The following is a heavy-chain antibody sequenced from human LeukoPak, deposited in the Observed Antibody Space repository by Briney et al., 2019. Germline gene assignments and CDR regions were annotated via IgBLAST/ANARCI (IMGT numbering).Heavy chain of an antibody. Sequence: PSETLSLTCTVSGGSISGYYWSWIRQPPGKGLECIGYIYYSGTTNYNPSLKSRVTISVDTSKNQFSLKLRSVTAADTAVYYCARGGDYLFDYWGQGTLVTVSS. D-gene: IGHD4-17*01. CDR2: IYYSGTT. CDR3: ARGGDYLFDY. J-gene: IGHJ4*02. CDR1: GGSISGYY. V-gene: IGHV4-59*01.